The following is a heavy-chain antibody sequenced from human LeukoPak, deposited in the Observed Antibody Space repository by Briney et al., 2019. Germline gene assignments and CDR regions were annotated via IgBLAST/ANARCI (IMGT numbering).Heavy chain of an antibody. CDR2: ISAYNGKT. CDR1: GYTFTTYE. J-gene: IGHJ4*02. Sequence: ASVKVSCKASGYTFTTYEISWVRQAPGQGLEWLGWISAYNGKTNYAQNFQGRVTMTTDTSTSTAYMELRSLRSDDTAVYYCARGRSKNYSLTWGSNYWGQGTLVPVSS. D-gene: IGHD2-15*01. V-gene: IGHV1-18*01. CDR3: ARGRSKNYSLTWGSNY.